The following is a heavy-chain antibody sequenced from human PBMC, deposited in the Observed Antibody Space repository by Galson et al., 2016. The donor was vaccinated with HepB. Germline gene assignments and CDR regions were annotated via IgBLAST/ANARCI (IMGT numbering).Heavy chain of an antibody. D-gene: IGHD3-3*01. CDR3: VTDFWPTEVG. CDR1: GDSVSRNGVA. J-gene: IGHJ6*02. V-gene: IGHV6-1*01. CDR2: TYYSSRWNN. Sequence: CAISGDSVSRNGVAWNWIRQSPSRGLEWLGRTYYSSRWNNDYSASVKSRITLNLDTPNNLFSLQLSSVTPEDTAVYYCVTDFWPTEVGWGQGTTVIVSS.